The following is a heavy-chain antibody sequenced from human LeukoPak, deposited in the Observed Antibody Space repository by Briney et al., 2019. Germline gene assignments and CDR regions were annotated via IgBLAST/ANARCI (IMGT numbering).Heavy chain of an antibody. D-gene: IGHD2-2*01. CDR3: THGSMYQLDY. CDR1: GFTFDDYG. CDR2: IIGGAGGT. J-gene: IGHJ4*02. Sequence: GGSLRLPCAASGFTFDDYGMSWVPQAPGKGLEWVSGIIGGAGGTYYADSVKGRFTISRDNSKNTLYLQMNSLRAEDTAVYYCTHGSMYQLDYWGQGTLVTVSS. V-gene: IGHV3-23*01.